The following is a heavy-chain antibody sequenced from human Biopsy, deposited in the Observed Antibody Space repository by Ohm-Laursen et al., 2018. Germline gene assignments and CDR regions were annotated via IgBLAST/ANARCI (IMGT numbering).Heavy chain of an antibody. J-gene: IGHJ2*01. Sequence: TLSLTCTVSGDSISTYYWSWIRQPPGKGLQWIGYVYYTGSTDYNPSLQSRVTISVDTSKNHFSLRLRSVTPADTAIYYCAKDRGYYSDRTVPGYFDLWGRGTLVTVSS. D-gene: IGHD3-22*01. V-gene: IGHV4-59*01. CDR1: GDSISTYY. CDR2: VYYTGST. CDR3: AKDRGYYSDRTVPGYFDL.